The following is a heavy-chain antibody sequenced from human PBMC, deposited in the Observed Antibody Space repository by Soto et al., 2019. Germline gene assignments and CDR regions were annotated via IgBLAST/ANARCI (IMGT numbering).Heavy chain of an antibody. J-gene: IGHJ5*02. CDR3: ARTYYDFWSGYLNWFDP. D-gene: IGHD3-3*01. CDR1: RGSISSSSYY. Sequence: SETLSLTCTVSRGSISSSSYYWGWIRQPPGKGLEWIGSIYYSGSTYYNPSLKSRVTISVDTSKNQFSLKLSSVTAADTAVYYCARTYYDFWSGYLNWFDPWGQGTLVTVS. V-gene: IGHV4-39*01. CDR2: IYYSGST.